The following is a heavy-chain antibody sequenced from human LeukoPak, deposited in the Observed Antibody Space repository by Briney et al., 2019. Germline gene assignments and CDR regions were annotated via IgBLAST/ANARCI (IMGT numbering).Heavy chain of an antibody. J-gene: IGHJ3*02. Sequence: ASVKVSCKASGGTFSSYAISWVRQAPGQGLEWMGGIIPIFGTANYAQKFQGRVTITTDESTSTAYMELSSLRSEDTAVYYCARDFSVPAAIDDAFDIWGQGTMVTVSS. CDR1: GGTFSSYA. D-gene: IGHD2-2*01. V-gene: IGHV1-69*05. CDR3: ARDFSVPAAIDDAFDI. CDR2: IIPIFGTA.